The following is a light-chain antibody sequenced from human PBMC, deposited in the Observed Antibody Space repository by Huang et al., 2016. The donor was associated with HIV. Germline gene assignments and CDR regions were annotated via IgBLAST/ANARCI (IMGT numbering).Light chain of an antibody. CDR1: QSLLHSNGYNC. V-gene: IGKV2-28*01. CDR2: LGS. Sequence: DIVMTQSPLSLPVTPGEPASISCRSSQSLLHSNGYNCLDWYLRKQGQSPQLLSYLGSNRASGFPDRFSGSGSGTDFTLKISRVEAEDVGVYYCMQALQTPVTFGGGTKVEIK. J-gene: IGKJ4*01. CDR3: MQALQTPVT.